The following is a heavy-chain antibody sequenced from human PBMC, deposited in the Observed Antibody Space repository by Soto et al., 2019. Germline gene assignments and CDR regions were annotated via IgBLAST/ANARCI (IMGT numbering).Heavy chain of an antibody. V-gene: IGHV4-34*01. J-gene: IGHJ6*02. CDR3: ARGWPSSFSSSWYESYYYYGMDV. D-gene: IGHD6-13*01. CDR1: GGSFSGYY. Sequence: PSETLSLTCAVYGGSFSGYYWSWIRQPPGKGLEWIGEINHSGSTNYNPSLKSRVTISVDTSKNQFSLELSSVTAADTAVYYCARGWPSSFSSSWYESYYYYGMDVWGQGTTVTVSS. CDR2: INHSGST.